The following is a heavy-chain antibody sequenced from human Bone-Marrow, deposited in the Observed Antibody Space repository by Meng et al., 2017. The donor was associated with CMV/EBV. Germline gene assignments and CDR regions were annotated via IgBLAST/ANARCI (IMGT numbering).Heavy chain of an antibody. Sequence: SETLSLTCTVSGGSISSYYWSWIRQPPGKGLEWIGYIYYSGSTNYNPSLKSRVTISVDTSKNQFSLKLSSVNAADTAVYYCARGPYYDGSGPFDYWGQGTLVTVSS. CDR2: IYYSGST. D-gene: IGHD3-22*01. CDR3: ARGPYYDGSGPFDY. V-gene: IGHV4-59*01. J-gene: IGHJ4*02. CDR1: GGSISSYY.